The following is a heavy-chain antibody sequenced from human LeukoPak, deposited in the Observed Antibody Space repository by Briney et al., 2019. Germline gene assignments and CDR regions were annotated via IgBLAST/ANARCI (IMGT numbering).Heavy chain of an antibody. CDR3: TRLHLTDCSSTSCRSHFDY. Sequence: GESLKISCKGSGYSFTSYWIGWVRQMPGKGLEWMGIIYPGDSDTRYSPSFQGQVTISADKSISTAYLQWSSLKASDTAMYYCTRLHLTDCSSTSCRSHFDYWGQGTLVTVSS. V-gene: IGHV5-51*01. D-gene: IGHD2-2*01. J-gene: IGHJ4*02. CDR2: IYPGDSDT. CDR1: GYSFTSYW.